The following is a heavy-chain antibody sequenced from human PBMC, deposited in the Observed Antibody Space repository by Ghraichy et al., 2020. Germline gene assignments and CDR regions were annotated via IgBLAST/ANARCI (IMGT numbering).Heavy chain of an antibody. CDR3: ARPFIDGSYYVHQNGLDV. D-gene: IGHD1-26*01. CDR2: IYTSGTT. J-gene: IGHJ6*04. V-gene: IGHV3-53*01. CDR1: GFTVSSNY. Sequence: GGSLRLSCTASGFTVSSNYMSWVRQTPGRGLETVAMIYTSGTTYYTDSVKGRFTISRDHARNKVELQMDSLRPADTAVYYCARPFIDGSYYVHQNGLDVWGRGTTVTVSS.